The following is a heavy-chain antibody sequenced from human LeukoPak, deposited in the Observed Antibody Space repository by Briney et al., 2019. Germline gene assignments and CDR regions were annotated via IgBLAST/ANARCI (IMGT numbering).Heavy chain of an antibody. D-gene: IGHD1-26*01. Sequence: GGSLRPSCAASGFTFSSYSMNWVRQAPGKGLEWVSCISGSSSTIYYADSVKGRFTISRDNAKNSLYLQMNSLRAEDTAVYYCASSVGATVWGQGTLVTVSS. V-gene: IGHV3-48*04. CDR3: ASSVGATV. CDR2: ISGSSSTI. J-gene: IGHJ4*02. CDR1: GFTFSSYS.